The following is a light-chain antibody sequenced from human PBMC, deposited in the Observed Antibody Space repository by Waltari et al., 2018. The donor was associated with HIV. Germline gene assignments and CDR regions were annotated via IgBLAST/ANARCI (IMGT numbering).Light chain of an antibody. J-gene: IGLJ2*01. Sequence: SSVLTQPPSVSVAPGKTAMITCGGNNIERKSVHWYQQKAGQAPVLLIYYDSDRPSGNTATLTISRVGDGDEADYYCQVWDSSSDHVLFGGGTKLTVL. CDR2: YDS. CDR1: NIERKS. CDR3: QVWDSSSDHVL. V-gene: IGLV3-21*04.